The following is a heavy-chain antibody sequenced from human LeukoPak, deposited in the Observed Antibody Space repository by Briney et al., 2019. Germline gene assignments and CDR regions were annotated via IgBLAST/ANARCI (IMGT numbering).Heavy chain of an antibody. CDR2: IYYSGST. V-gene: IGHV4-38-2*02. J-gene: IGHJ1*01. Sequence: SETLSLTCTVSGYSISSGYYWGWIRQPPGKGLEWIGSIYYSGSTNYNPSLKSRVTISVDTSKNQFSLKLSSVTAADTAVYYCARLGSSGSGSYYEYFQHWGQGTLVTVSS. D-gene: IGHD1-26*01. CDR1: GYSISSGYY. CDR3: ARLGSSGSGSYYEYFQH.